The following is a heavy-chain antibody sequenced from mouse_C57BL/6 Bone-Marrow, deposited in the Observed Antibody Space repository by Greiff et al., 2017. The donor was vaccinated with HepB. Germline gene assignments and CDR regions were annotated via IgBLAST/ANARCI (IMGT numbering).Heavy chain of an antibody. V-gene: IGHV1-19*01. Sequence: EVQLQQSGPVLVKPGASVKMSCKASGYTFTDYYMNWVKQSHGKSLEWIGVINPYHGGTSYNQKFKGKATLTVDKSSSTAYMELNSLTSEDSAVYYCARRDYVFDYWGQGTTLTVSS. CDR2: INPYHGGT. CDR1: GYTFTDYY. J-gene: IGHJ2*01. D-gene: IGHD2-4*01. CDR3: ARRDYVFDY.